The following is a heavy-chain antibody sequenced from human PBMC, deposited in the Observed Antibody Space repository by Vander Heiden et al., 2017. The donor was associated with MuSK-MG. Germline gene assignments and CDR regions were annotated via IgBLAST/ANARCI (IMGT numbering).Heavy chain of an antibody. J-gene: IGHJ6*03. Sequence: QVQLVESGGGAVQPGRSLRLYCVVSGFTFSTSLMHWVRQAPGKGLEWVAAISYDGGHTFYADSVKGRFAISRDNSKNTLFLQLNTVRSEDSAVYYCARDKVTTRNYYFYYMDVWGRGTPVTVSS. CDR1: GFTFSTSL. CDR2: ISYDGGHT. CDR3: ARDKVTTRNYYFYYMDV. V-gene: IGHV3-30*09. D-gene: IGHD2-21*02.